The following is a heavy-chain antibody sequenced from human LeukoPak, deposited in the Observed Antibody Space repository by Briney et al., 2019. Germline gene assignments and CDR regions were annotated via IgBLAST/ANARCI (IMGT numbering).Heavy chain of an antibody. D-gene: IGHD3-10*01. V-gene: IGHV1-2*06. CDR1: GYTFIDYY. CDR3: ARPLSARFGERNAFDV. CDR2: INSNNGGT. Sequence: GASVKVSCKAFGYTFIDYYMHWVRQTPGQGLQWMGRINSNNGGTNYAQNFQGRVTMTRDTSINTAYMEVTGLTSDDTSLYYCARPLSARFGERNAFDVWGQGTLVTVS. J-gene: IGHJ3*01.